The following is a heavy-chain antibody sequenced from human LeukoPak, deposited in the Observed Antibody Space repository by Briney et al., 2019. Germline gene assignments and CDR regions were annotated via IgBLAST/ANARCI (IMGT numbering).Heavy chain of an antibody. V-gene: IGHV3-30*04. CDR3: ARRVAPNGVSGDFDY. J-gene: IGHJ4*02. Sequence: PGGSLRLSCAASGFTFSSYAMHWVRQAPGKGLEWVAVISYDGSNKYYADSVKGRFTISRDNSKNTLYLQVNSLRAEDTAVYYCARRVAPNGVSGDFDYWGQGTLVTVSS. CDR1: GFTFSSYA. CDR2: ISYDGSNK. D-gene: IGHD3-10*01.